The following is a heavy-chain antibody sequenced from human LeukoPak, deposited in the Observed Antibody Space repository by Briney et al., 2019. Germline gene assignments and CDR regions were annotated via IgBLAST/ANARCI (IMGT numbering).Heavy chain of an antibody. CDR3: ARDRQDGYSGY. D-gene: IGHD5-24*01. CDR2: ISSSSSTI. J-gene: IGHJ4*02. V-gene: IGHV3-11*04. Sequence: PGGSLRLSCAASGFTFTDYYMSWIRQAPGKGLEWLSYISSSSSTIYYADSVKGRFTISRDNAKNSLYLQMNSLRAEDTAVYYCARDRQDGYSGYWGQGTLVTVSS. CDR1: GFTFTDYY.